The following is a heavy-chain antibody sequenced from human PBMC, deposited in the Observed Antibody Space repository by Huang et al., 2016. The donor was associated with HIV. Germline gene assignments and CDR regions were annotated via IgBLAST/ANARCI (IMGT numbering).Heavy chain of an antibody. V-gene: IGHV1-8*03. CDR1: GFNFNNYD. Sequence: QVQLVQSGAEVKKPGASVKVSCKASGFNFNNYDFNWVRQAFGQGLEWMGGMNPKSGNTGYAQKFQGRVTITRNTSITTAYMELRSLRSEDTAVYYCARARGFLYDSTGYYSRYYFDSWGQGTLVTISS. CDR3: ARARGFLYDSTGYYSRYYFDS. CDR2: MNPKSGNT. D-gene: IGHD3-22*01. J-gene: IGHJ4*02.